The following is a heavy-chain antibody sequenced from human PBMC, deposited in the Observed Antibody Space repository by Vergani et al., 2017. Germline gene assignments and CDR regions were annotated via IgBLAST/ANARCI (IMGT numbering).Heavy chain of an antibody. CDR1: GFSFRTFS. CDR2: ISPDGRTP. J-gene: IGHJ4*02. D-gene: IGHD1-26*01. V-gene: IGHV3-74*03. Sequence: DVDLVESGGGFVQPGGSRRLSCAASGFSFRTFSMFWVRQPPGKGLAWVSKISPDGRTPEYADSVRGRFTISRDNANSMLYLQMNSLRAEDTAVYYCARPRWGRILDIAMLGGSFNSLGQGTLVTVSS. CDR3: ARPRWGRILDIAMLGGSFNS.